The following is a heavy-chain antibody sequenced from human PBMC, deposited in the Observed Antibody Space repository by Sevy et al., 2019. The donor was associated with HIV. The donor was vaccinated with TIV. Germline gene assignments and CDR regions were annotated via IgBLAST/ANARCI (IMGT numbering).Heavy chain of an antibody. Sequence: ASVKVSCKASGYTFTSYGISWVRQAPGQGLEWMGWISAYNGNTNYAQKLQGRVTMTTDTSRFTAYMELRSLRSDDTAVYYCARDPGTYYYGSGIDYWGQGTLVTVSS. V-gene: IGHV1-18*01. D-gene: IGHD3-10*01. CDR2: ISAYNGNT. J-gene: IGHJ4*02. CDR3: ARDPGTYYYGSGIDY. CDR1: GYTFTSYG.